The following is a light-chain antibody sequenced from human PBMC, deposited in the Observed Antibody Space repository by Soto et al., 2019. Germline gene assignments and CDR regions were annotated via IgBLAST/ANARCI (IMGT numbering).Light chain of an antibody. CDR1: QSVSSY. V-gene: IGKV3-11*01. CDR2: DAS. J-gene: IGKJ3*01. Sequence: EIVLTQSPATLSLSPGERATLSCRASQSVSSYLAWYQQKPGQAPRLLIYDASSRATGIPARFSGSGYGTDFTLTISSLEPEDFAVYYCQQRSNSFTFGPGTKVDIK. CDR3: QQRSNSFT.